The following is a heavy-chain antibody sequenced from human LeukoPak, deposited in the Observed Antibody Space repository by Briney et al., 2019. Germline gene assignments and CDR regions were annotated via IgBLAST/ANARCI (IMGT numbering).Heavy chain of an antibody. J-gene: IGHJ4*02. V-gene: IGHV1-2*02. CDR1: GYTFTGYY. D-gene: IGHD2-2*01. CDR2: INPNSGGT. Sequence: ASVKVSCKASGYTFTGYYMHWVRQAPGQGLEWMGWINPNSGGTNYAQKFQGRVTMTRVTSISTAYMELSRLRSDDTAVYYCARGGYCSSTSCYPPGYWGQGTLVTVSS. CDR3: ARGGYCSSTSCYPPGY.